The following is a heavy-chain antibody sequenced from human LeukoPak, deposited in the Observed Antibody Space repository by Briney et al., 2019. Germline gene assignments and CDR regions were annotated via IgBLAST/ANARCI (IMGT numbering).Heavy chain of an antibody. J-gene: IGHJ4*02. CDR3: ARADPHYYYDSSGYYHTPPNY. CDR2: MNPNSGNT. D-gene: IGHD3-22*01. CDR1: GYTFTSYD. Sequence: ASVKVSCKASGYTFTSYDINWVRQATGQGLEWMGWMNPNSGNTGYAQKFQGRVTMTRNTSISTAYMELSSLRSEDTAVYYCARADPHYYYDSSGYYHTPPNYWGQGTLVTVSS. V-gene: IGHV1-8*01.